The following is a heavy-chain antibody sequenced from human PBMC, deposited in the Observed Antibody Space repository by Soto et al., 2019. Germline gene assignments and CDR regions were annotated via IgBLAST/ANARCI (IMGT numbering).Heavy chain of an antibody. D-gene: IGHD3-10*01. CDR1: GYTFTSYG. Sequence: GASVKVSCKASGYTFTSYGISWVRQAPGQGLEWMGWISAYNGNTNYAQKLQGRVTMTTDTSTSTAYMELRSLRSDDTAVYYCVMLLWFGELTGRGFDYWGQGTLVTVSS. CDR2: ISAYNGNT. V-gene: IGHV1-18*01. CDR3: VMLLWFGELTGRGFDY. J-gene: IGHJ4*02.